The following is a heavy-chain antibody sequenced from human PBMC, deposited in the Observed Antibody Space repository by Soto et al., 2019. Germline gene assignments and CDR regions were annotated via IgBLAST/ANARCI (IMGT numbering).Heavy chain of an antibody. CDR1: AASVGTGGYY. D-gene: IGHD3-9*01. V-gene: IGHV4-31*03. J-gene: IGHJ5*02. CDR3: ARDARDTGYSYCFDP. Sequence: SETLSPPCTVCAASVGTGGYYCSWIRQVPGKVLEWIGYIKYSGTTHYSPSRKSRVNISFDKSKDQVFLNLRFVTGADTAVYFCARDARDTGYSYCFDPWGQGILVTVAS. CDR2: IKYSGTT.